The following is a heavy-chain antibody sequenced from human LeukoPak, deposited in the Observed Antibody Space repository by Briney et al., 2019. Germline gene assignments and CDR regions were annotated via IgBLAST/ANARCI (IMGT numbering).Heavy chain of an antibody. D-gene: IGHD3-22*01. Sequence: ASVKVSCKASGGTFSSYAISWVRQAPGQGLEWMGGIIPIFGTANYAQKLQGRVTITADKSTSTAYMELSSLRSEDTAVYYCARDNLYYYDSSGYPYYYYMDVWGKGTTVTVSS. CDR1: GGTFSSYA. J-gene: IGHJ6*03. CDR3: ARDNLYYYDSSGYPYYYYMDV. V-gene: IGHV1-69*06. CDR2: IIPIFGTA.